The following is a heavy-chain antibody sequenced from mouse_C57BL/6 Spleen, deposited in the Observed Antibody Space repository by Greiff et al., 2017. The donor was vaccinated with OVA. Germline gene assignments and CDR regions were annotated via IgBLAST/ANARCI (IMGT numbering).Heavy chain of an antibody. V-gene: IGHV1-72*01. CDR1: GYTFTSYW. CDR2: IDPNSGGT. CDR3: ARGRITTVVATGENYFDY. D-gene: IGHD1-1*01. J-gene: IGHJ2*01. Sequence: LQQPGASVKLSCKASGYTFTSYWMHWVKQRPGRGLEWIGRIDPNSGGTKYNEKFKSKATLTVDKPSSTAYMQLSSLTSEDSAVYYCARGRITTVVATGENYFDYWGQGTTLTVSS.